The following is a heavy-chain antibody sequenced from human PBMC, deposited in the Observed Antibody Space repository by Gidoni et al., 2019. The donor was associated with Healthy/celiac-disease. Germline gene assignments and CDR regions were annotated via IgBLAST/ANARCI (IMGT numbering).Heavy chain of an antibody. D-gene: IGHD4-17*01. CDR3: ARGGYGDYGDAFDI. CDR1: GFTFSSYD. V-gene: IGHV3-13*05. CDR2: IGTAGDP. J-gene: IGHJ3*02. Sequence: EVQLVESGGGLVQPGGSLRLSCAASGFTFSSYDLHWVRQATGKGREWVSAIGTAGDPSSPGSVQGRFTISSENAKNSLYLQMNRLRAGDTAVYYCARGGYGDYGDAFDIWGQGTMVTFSS.